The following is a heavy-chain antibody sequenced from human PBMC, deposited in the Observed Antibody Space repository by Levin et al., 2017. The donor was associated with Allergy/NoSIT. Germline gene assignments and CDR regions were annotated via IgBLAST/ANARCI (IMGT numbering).Heavy chain of an antibody. V-gene: IGHV4-61*01. CDR2: IYYSGST. CDR1: GGSVSSGSYY. CDR3: ARETVPYYYDSSGYYYTRDAFDI. D-gene: IGHD3-22*01. Sequence: SETLSLTCTVSGGSVSSGSYYWSWIRQPPGKGLEWIGYIYYSGSTNYNPSLKSRVTISVDTSKNQFSLKLSSVTAADTAVYYCARETVPYYYDSSGYYYTRDAFDIWGQGTMVTVSS. J-gene: IGHJ3*02.